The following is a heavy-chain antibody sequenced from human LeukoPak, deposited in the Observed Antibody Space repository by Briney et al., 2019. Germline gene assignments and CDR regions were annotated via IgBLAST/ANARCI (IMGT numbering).Heavy chain of an antibody. CDR3: ARRCSGSRAFDI. V-gene: IGHV3-11*01. D-gene: IGHD1-26*01. J-gene: IGHJ3*02. CDR1: GFTFSDHY. Sequence: PGGSLRLSCAASGFTFSDHYMSWIRQAPGKGLEWFSYISSSSTTILYADSVRGRFTISRDNAQNTLYLQMNSLRAEDTAVYYCARRCSGSRAFDIWGQGTMVTVSS. CDR2: ISSSSTTI.